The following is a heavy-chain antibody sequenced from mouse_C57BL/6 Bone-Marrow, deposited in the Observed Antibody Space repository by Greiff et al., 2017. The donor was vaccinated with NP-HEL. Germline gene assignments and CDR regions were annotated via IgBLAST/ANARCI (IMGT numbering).Heavy chain of an antibody. V-gene: IGHV1-55*01. CDR3: ARWELYGNYGAMDY. Sequence: QVQLKQSGAELVKPGASVKMSCKASGYTFTSYWITWVKQRPGQGLEWLGDIYPGSGSTNYNEKFKSKATLTVDTSSSTAYLQLSSLTSEDSAVYYCARWELYGNYGAMDYWGQGTSVTVSS. CDR1: GYTFTSYW. J-gene: IGHJ4*01. CDR2: IYPGSGST. D-gene: IGHD2-10*02.